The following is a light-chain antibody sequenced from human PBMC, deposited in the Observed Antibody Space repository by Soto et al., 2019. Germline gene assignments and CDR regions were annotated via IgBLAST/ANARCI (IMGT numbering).Light chain of an antibody. CDR2: RTS. J-gene: IGKJ1*01. CDR1: QSVSSSY. CDR3: QQYDSSPRT. V-gene: IGKV3-20*01. Sequence: IGLTQSPGTLSLTQGERATLSCRASQSVSSSYLAWYQQKPGQAPRLLIYRTSNRATGIPDRFSGSGSGTDFTLTISRLEPEDFAVYWCQQYDSSPRTFGQGTKVDIK.